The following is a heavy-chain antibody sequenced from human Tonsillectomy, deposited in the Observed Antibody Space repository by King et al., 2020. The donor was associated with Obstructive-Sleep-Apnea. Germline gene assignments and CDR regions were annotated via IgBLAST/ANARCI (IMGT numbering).Heavy chain of an antibody. CDR3: AKGPEKQLVPNYFDY. Sequence: VQLVESGGGFVQRGGSLRLSCAASEFTFSSYAMTWVRQAPGKGLEWVSVINGSGGSTYYADSVKGRFTLSRDTSTNTLSLQMNSLRAEDTAVYYCAKGPEKQLVPNYFDYRGQGTLVTVSS. CDR2: INGSGGST. D-gene: IGHD6-13*01. J-gene: IGHJ4*02. CDR1: EFTFSSYA. V-gene: IGHV3-23*04.